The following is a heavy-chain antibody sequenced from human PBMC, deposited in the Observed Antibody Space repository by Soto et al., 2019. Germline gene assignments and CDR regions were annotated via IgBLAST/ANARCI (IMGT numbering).Heavy chain of an antibody. J-gene: IGHJ4*02. CDR2: INHSGST. D-gene: IGHD3-10*01. Sequence: SETLSLTCAVYGGSFSGYYWSWIRQPPGKGLEWIGEINHSGSTNYNPSLKSRVTISVDTSKNQFSLKLSSVTAADTAVYYCARGRGAYYYGSGYYFDYWGQGTLVTVSS. CDR1: GGSFSGYY. CDR3: ARGRGAYYYGSGYYFDY. V-gene: IGHV4-34*01.